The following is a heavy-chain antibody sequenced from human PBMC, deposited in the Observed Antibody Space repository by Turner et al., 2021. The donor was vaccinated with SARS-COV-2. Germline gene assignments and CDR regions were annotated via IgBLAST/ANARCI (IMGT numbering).Heavy chain of an antibody. CDR1: GYTCTDYY. V-gene: IGHV1-2*02. Sequence: QVQRVQSGAEVKKPGAAGKVSCKASGYTCTDYYMQWVRQAPGQGLDWMGWINPNSGGTNFAQKFQGRVTMTRDTSISTANMELSRLRSDDTAVYYCATDSYGTLWGQGTLVTVSS. CDR3: ATDSYGTL. CDR2: INPNSGGT. J-gene: IGHJ4*02. D-gene: IGHD5-18*01.